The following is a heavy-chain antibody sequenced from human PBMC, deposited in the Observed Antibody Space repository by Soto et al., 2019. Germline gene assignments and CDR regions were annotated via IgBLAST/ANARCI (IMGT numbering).Heavy chain of an antibody. CDR3: ARGDGTYYFDY. Sequence: SETLSLTCTVSGGSISSGGYYWSWIRQHPGKGLEWIGYIYYSGSTYYNPSLKSRVTISVDTSKNQFSLKLSSVTAADTAVYYCARGDGTYYFDYWGQGTLVTVSS. D-gene: IGHD1-7*01. J-gene: IGHJ4*02. CDR2: IYYSGST. V-gene: IGHV4-31*03. CDR1: GGSISSGGYY.